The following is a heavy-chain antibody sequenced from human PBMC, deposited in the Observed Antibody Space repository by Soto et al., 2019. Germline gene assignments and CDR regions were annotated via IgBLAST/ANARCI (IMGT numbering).Heavy chain of an antibody. J-gene: IGHJ6*02. CDR1: GYTFIRYG. Sequence: ASVKVSCKASGYTFIRYGITWVRQAPGQGLEWMGWISAYNDYTIYAQKLQGRVTMTTDTSTRIVYMELRGLKSDDTAVYYCARGGYYYFSWGNFRHYGLYFWGQGSSVPVSS. V-gene: IGHV1-18*01. CDR3: ARGGYYYFSWGNFRHYGLYF. CDR2: ISAYNDYT. D-gene: IGHD3-16*01.